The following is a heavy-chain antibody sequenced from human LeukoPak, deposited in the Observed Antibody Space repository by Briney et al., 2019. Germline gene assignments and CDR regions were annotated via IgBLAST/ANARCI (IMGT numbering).Heavy chain of an antibody. J-gene: IGHJ4*02. V-gene: IGHV3-23*01. CDR1: GFTFSNYA. CDR2: IRGSGANT. Sequence: GGSLRLSCAASGFTFSNYAMNWVRQSPGKGLEWVSSIRGSGANTYYADSVKGRFTVSRDNSKNTLYLQMNSLRAEDTAAYYCARAGRWLQLELFDYWGQGTLVTVSS. D-gene: IGHD5-24*01. CDR3: ARAGRWLQLELFDY.